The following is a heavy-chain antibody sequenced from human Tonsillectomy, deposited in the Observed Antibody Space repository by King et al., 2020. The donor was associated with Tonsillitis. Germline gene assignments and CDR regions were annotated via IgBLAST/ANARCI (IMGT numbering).Heavy chain of an antibody. V-gene: IGHV4-34*01. CDR1: GGSFSGYY. CDR3: ASSGWYRGY. D-gene: IGHD6-19*01. CDR2: INHSGST. J-gene: IGHJ4*02. Sequence: VQLQQWGAGLLKTSETLSLTCAVYGGSFSGYYWSWIRQPPGKGLEWIGEINHSGSTTYNPTLKSRVTISLETSKNKFSLKLSSVTAADTTVYYCASSGWYRGYWGQGTLVTVSS.